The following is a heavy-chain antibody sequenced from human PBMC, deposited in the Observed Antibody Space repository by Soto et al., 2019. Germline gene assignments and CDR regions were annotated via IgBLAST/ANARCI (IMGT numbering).Heavy chain of an antibody. CDR1: GGSMRGQH. CDR3: AREKATTMVRGVINWFDP. V-gene: IGHV4-59*11. D-gene: IGHD3-10*01. Sequence: PSETLSLTCTVSGGSMRGQHWSWIRQPPGKGLEWIGHHSDSTNYNPSLKSRITISTDTSKNQFSLKLSSVTAADTAVYYCAREKATTMVRGVINWFDPWGQGTLVTVSS. J-gene: IGHJ5*02. CDR2: HSDST.